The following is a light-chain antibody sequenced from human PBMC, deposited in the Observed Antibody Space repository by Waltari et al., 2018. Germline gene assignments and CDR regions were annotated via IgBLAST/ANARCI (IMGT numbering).Light chain of an antibody. V-gene: IGKV3-11*01. CDR3: QQRSNWPLIT. J-gene: IGKJ3*01. CDR2: DAS. CDR1: QSVSSY. Sequence: EIVLTQSQATLSLSPGERATLSCRASQSVSSYLAWYQQKPGQAPRLLIYDASNRATGIPARFSGSGSGTDFTLTISSLEPEDFAVYYCQQRSNWPLITFGPGTKVDIK.